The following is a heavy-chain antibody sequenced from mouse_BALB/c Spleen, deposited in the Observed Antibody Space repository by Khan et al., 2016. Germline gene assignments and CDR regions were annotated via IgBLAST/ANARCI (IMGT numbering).Heavy chain of an antibody. CDR2: ISDGGSYT. J-gene: IGHJ3*01. CDR3: ARAGLRRGFAY. CDR1: GFTFSDYY. V-gene: IGHV5-4*02. D-gene: IGHD2-4*01. Sequence: EVELVESGGGLVKPGGSLKLSCAASGFTFSDYYMYWVRQTPEKRLEWVATISDGGSYTYYPASVQGRVTISGDTANNNLYLQMSSLKSEDTAMYYCARAGLRRGFAYWGQGTPVTVAA.